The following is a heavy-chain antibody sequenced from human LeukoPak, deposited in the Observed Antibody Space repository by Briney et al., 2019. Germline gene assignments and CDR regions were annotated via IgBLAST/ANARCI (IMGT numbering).Heavy chain of an antibody. V-gene: IGHV4-34*01. J-gene: IGHJ5*02. CDR1: GGSFSGYY. D-gene: IGHD5-12*01. Sequence: SETLSLTCAVYGGSFSGYYWSWIRQPPGKGLEWIGEINHSGSTNYNPSLKSRVTISVDTSKNQFSLKLSSVTAADTAVYYCATRARGSGYGLLFDPWGQGTLVTVSS. CDR2: INHSGST. CDR3: ATRARGSGYGLLFDP.